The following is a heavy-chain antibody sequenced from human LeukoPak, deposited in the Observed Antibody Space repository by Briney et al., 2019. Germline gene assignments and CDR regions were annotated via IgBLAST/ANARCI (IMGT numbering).Heavy chain of an antibody. CDR3: ARASYSGSYGIFDY. CDR2: ISYDGSNK. CDR1: GFTFSSYS. J-gene: IGHJ4*02. Sequence: PGGSLRLSCAASGFTFSSYSMNWVRQAQGKRLEWVAVISYDGSNKYYADSVKGRFTISRDNSKNTLYLQMNSLRAEDTAVYYCARASYSGSYGIFDYWGQGTLVTVSS. D-gene: IGHD1-26*01. V-gene: IGHV3-30*03.